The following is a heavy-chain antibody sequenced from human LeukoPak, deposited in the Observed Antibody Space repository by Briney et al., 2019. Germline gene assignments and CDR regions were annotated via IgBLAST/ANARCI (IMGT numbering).Heavy chain of an antibody. CDR1: GASISSTCYY. D-gene: IGHD2-15*01. V-gene: IGHV4-39*01. Sequence: SATLSLTSTAFGASISSTCYYWGWIRQPPGKGLGWIGSISHSGTTYYSPSLKSRITISVDTSKNQPSLKLNSVTAADTALYFFARRSCYPVGATDYWGRGTLVTVSA. CDR3: ARRSCYPVGATDY. CDR2: ISHSGTT. J-gene: IGHJ4*02.